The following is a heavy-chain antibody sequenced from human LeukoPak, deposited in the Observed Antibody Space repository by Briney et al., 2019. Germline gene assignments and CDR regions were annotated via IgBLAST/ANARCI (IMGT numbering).Heavy chain of an antibody. Sequence: SVKVSCKASGGTFSSYAISWVRQAPGQGLEWMGRIIPILGIANYAQKFQGRVTITADKSTSTAYMELSSLRSEDTAVYYCAREVINPGYDSRGYLVGWGQGTLVTVSS. CDR1: GGTFSSYA. CDR2: IIPILGIA. J-gene: IGHJ4*02. D-gene: IGHD3-22*01. CDR3: AREVINPGYDSRGYLVG. V-gene: IGHV1-69*04.